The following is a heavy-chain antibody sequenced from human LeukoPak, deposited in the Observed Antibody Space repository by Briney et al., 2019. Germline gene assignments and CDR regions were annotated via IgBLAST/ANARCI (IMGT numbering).Heavy chain of an antibody. J-gene: IGHJ4*02. Sequence: GASVKVSCKAAGYTFTNYGISWVRQAPGQGLEWMGWISTYTGNTDYALKFQGRVTMTTDTSTSTAYMELRSLRSDDTAVYYCARDGSSWPYYFDYWGQGTLVPVSS. CDR3: ARDGSSWPYYFDY. D-gene: IGHD6-13*01. V-gene: IGHV1-18*01. CDR2: ISTYTGNT. CDR1: GYTFTNYG.